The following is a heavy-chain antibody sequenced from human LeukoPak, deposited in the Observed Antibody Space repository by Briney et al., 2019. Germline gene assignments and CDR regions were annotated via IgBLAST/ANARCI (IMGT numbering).Heavy chain of an antibody. V-gene: IGHV3-30*02. D-gene: IGHD3-22*01. CDR3: AKDVAYYYDSSGYPAA. Sequence: PGGSLRLSCAASGFTFSSYGMHWVRQAPGKGLEWVAFIRYDGSKYYADSVKGRFTISRDNSKNTLYLQMNSLRAEDTAVYYCAKDVAYYYDSSGYPAAWGQGTLVTVSS. J-gene: IGHJ5*02. CDR2: IRYDGSK. CDR1: GFTFSSYG.